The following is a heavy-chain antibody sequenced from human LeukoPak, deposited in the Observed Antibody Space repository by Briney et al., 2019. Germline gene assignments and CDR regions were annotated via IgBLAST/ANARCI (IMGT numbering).Heavy chain of an antibody. CDR2: ISGSGGST. D-gene: IGHD5-24*01. Sequence: PGGSLRLSXAASGFTFSSYAMSWVRQAPGKGLEWVSAISGSGGSTYYADSVKGRFTISRDNSKNTLYLQMNSLRAEDTAVFYCANHRWLQLLDYFDYWGQGTLVTVSS. CDR3: ANHRWLQLLDYFDY. CDR1: GFTFSSYA. V-gene: IGHV3-23*01. J-gene: IGHJ4*02.